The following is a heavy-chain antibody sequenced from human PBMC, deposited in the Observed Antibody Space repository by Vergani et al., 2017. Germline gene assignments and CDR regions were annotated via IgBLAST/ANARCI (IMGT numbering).Heavy chain of an antibody. Sequence: QFTLKESGPTLVKPTQTLTLTCTSSGFSFSTSGVGVVWIPQPPGKALEWLAIINWNGETRYSPSLKSRLTSSQDTSTNQVILRMTNMDPVDTGTYYCAHLPGRGSSCHSWAPRLGYFYYGMDDWGQGTTVTVSS. V-gene: IGHV2-5*01. CDR2: INWNGET. J-gene: IGHJ6*02. CDR1: GFSFSTSGVG. CDR3: AHLPGRGSSCHSWAPRLGYFYYGMDD. D-gene: IGHD2-15*01.